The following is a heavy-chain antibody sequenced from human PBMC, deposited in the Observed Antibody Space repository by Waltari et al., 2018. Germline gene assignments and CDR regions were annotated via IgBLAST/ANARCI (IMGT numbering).Heavy chain of an antibody. Sequence: QVQLQESGPGLVKPSETLSLTCAVSGYSISSGYYWGWIRQPPGKGLEWIGSIYHSGSTYYNPSLKSRVTISVDTSKNQFSLKLSSVTAADTAVYYCAREWSGPFDYWAREPWSPSPQ. CDR3: AREWSGPFDY. D-gene: IGHD3-3*01. CDR2: IYHSGST. V-gene: IGHV4-38-2*02. CDR1: GYSISSGYY. J-gene: IGHJ4*02.